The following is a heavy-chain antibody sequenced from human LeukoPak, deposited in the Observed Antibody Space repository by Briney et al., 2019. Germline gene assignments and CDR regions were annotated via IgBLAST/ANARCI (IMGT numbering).Heavy chain of an antibody. V-gene: IGHV4-59*01. CDR1: GGSISSYY. CDR3: ARGRITIFGVVTPHFDY. Sequence: SETLSLTCTVSGGSISSYYWTWIRQSPGTGLEWIGYIHDSVNTDYNPSLKSRVTISVDTSSKQFSLKLNSVTAADTAVYYCARGRITIFGVVTPHFDYWGQGTLVTVSS. CDR2: IHDSVNT. D-gene: IGHD3-3*01. J-gene: IGHJ4*02.